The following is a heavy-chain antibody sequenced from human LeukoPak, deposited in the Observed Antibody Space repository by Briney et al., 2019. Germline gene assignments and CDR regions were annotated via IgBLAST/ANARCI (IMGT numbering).Heavy chain of an antibody. J-gene: IGHJ5*02. CDR3: ARDREITPNWFDP. V-gene: IGHV1-2*06. CDR2: ISPNSGGT. D-gene: IGHD3-16*01. CDR1: GYTFTGYY. Sequence: ASVKVSCKASGYTFTGYYTHWVRQAPGQGLEWMGRISPNSGGTNYAQKFQGRVTMTRDTSISTAYMELSRLRSDDTAVYYCARDREITPNWFDPWGQGTLVTVSS.